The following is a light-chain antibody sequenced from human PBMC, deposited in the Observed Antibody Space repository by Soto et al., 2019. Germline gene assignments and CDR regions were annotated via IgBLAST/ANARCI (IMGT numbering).Light chain of an antibody. CDR3: QQYNIWSLYT. J-gene: IGKJ2*01. V-gene: IGKV3-15*01. Sequence: EIVMTQSPATLSVSPGDNATLSCRASQSVGSGLAWYQVKPGQAPRLLIYGAATRAIGIPGRFSGSGTRTEFSLTISSLQSEDSAVYYCQQYNIWSLYTFGQGTNLEIK. CDR2: GAA. CDR1: QSVGSG.